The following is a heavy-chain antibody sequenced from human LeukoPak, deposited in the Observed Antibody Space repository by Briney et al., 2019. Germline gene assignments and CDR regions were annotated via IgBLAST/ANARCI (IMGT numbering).Heavy chain of an antibody. J-gene: IGHJ6*03. Sequence: ASVKVSCKASGYTFTSYGISWVRQAPGQGLEWMGWISAYNGNTNYAQKLQGRVTMTTDTSTSTAYMELRSLRSDDTAVYYCAREYSSSSYHYYYMDVWGKGTTVTVSS. CDR2: ISAYNGNT. CDR1: GYTFTSYG. CDR3: AREYSSSSYHYYYMDV. D-gene: IGHD6-6*01. V-gene: IGHV1-18*01.